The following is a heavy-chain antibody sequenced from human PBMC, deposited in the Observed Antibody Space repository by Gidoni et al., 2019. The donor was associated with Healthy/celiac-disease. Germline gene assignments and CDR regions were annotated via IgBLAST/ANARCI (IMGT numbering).Heavy chain of an antibody. Sequence: QVQLVESGGGVVQPGRSLRLSCAASGFTFSSYAMHWVRQAPGKGLEWVAVISYDGSNKYYADSVKGRFTISRDNSKNTLYLQMNSLRAEDTAVYYCARGDLLDFWSPKGYWGQGTLVTVSS. J-gene: IGHJ4*02. CDR1: GFTFSSYA. CDR3: ARGDLLDFWSPKGY. D-gene: IGHD3-3*01. V-gene: IGHV3-30*01. CDR2: ISYDGSNK.